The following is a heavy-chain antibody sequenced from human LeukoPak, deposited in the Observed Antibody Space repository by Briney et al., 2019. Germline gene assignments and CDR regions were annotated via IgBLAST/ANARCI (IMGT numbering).Heavy chain of an antibody. D-gene: IGHD4-11*01. CDR2: IWSDATNR. CDR1: GFIFSHYG. CDR3: ARDAQRGFDYSNSLEY. Sequence: GKSLRLSCAASGFIFSHYGMHCVRQAPGKGREWVAVIWSDATNRFYGASVKGRFTISRDNSQNTVFLQMNSLRAQDTAIYYCARDAQRGFDYSNSLEYWGHGTLVTVSS. V-gene: IGHV3-33*01. J-gene: IGHJ4*01.